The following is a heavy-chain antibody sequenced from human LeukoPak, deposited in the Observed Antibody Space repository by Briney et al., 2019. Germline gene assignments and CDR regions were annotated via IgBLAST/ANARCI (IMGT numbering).Heavy chain of an antibody. V-gene: IGHV3-74*01. Sequence: GGSLRLSCAASGFTFSSYWMHWVRHAPGKGLVWVSRINNDGSSTSYADSAKGRFTISRDNAKNTLYLQMNSLRAEDTAVYYCARTGYYCSSTSCYLGYYYYYMDVWGKGTTVTVSS. D-gene: IGHD2-2*01. CDR2: INNDGSST. CDR3: ARTGYYCSSTSCYLGYYYYYMDV. CDR1: GFTFSSYW. J-gene: IGHJ6*03.